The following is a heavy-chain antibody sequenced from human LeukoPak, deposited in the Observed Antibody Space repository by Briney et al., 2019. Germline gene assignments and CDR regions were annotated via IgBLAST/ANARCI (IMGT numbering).Heavy chain of an antibody. CDR2: LSPSGGIT. V-gene: IGHV3-23*01. D-gene: IGHD3-10*02. CDR1: GFTFSTYA. CDR3: AKGVNYFVLEY. J-gene: IGHJ4*02. Sequence: GGSLRLSCAASGFTFSTYAMSWVRQAPGKGLEWVSALSPSGGITYYEDSVKGRFTISRDNSENTLYLQMNSLSAEDTAVYYCAKGVNYFVLEYWGQGTLVTISS.